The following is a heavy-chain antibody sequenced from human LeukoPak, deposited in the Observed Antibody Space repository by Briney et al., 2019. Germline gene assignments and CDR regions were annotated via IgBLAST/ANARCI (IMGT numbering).Heavy chain of an antibody. CDR2: ISSSSSYI. Sequence: GGSLRLSCAASGFTFSSYSMNWVRQAPGKGLEWVSSISSSSSYIYYAESVKGRFTISRDNAKNSLYLQMNSLRAEDTAVYYCARVDNYYDSSGYLSSYAYHFDYWGQGTLVTVSS. J-gene: IGHJ4*02. CDR1: GFTFSSYS. V-gene: IGHV3-21*01. CDR3: ARVDNYYDSSGYLSSYAYHFDY. D-gene: IGHD3-22*01.